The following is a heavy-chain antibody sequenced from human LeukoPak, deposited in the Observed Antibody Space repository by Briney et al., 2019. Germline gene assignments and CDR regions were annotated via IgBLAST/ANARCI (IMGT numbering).Heavy chain of an antibody. J-gene: IGHJ4*02. CDR1: GGSISNYF. V-gene: IGHV4-59*08. CDR2: ISDIGSI. D-gene: IGHD2/OR15-2a*01. Sequence: SETLSLTCTVSGGSISNYFWTWIRQPPGKGLEWIAYISDIGSINYNPSLKSRVTISLDTSKNQFSLKLSSVTAADTAVYYCAGHHPRNTVDFWGQGTLVTVSS. CDR3: AGHHPRNTVDF.